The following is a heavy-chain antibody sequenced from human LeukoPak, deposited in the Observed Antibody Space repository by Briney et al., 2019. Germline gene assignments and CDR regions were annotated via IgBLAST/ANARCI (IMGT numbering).Heavy chain of an antibody. CDR1: GYTFTSYG. J-gene: IGHJ4*02. V-gene: IGHV1-18*01. Sequence: ASVKVSCKASGYTFTSYGISWVRQAPGQGLEWWGWISAYNGNTNYAQKLQGRVTMTTDTSTSTAYMELRSLRSDDTAVYYCARSLPYYDSSGSFDYWGQGTLVTVSS. CDR3: ARSLPYYDSSGSFDY. D-gene: IGHD3-22*01. CDR2: ISAYNGNT.